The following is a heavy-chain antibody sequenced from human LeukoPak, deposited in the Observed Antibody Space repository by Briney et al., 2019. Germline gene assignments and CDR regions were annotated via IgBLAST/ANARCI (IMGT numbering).Heavy chain of an antibody. Sequence: GRSLRLSCAASGFTFSSYAMHWVRQAPGKGLEWVAVISYDGSNKYYADSVKGRFTISRDNSKNTLYLQMNSLRAEDTAVYYCGKNRYSGSLSPFDIWGQGTMVTVSS. V-gene: IGHV3-30-3*01. CDR3: GKNRYSGSLSPFDI. CDR2: ISYDGSNK. D-gene: IGHD1-26*01. J-gene: IGHJ3*02. CDR1: GFTFSSYA.